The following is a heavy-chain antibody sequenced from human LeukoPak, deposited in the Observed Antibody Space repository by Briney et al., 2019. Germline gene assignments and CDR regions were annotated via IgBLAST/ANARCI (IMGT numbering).Heavy chain of an antibody. D-gene: IGHD3-3*01. CDR2: INPNRGGT. V-gene: IGHV1-2*02. CDR1: GYTFTGYY. J-gene: IGHJ4*02. Sequence: ASVKVSCKASGYTFTGYYMHWVRQAPGQGLEWMGWINPNRGGTNYAQKFQGRVTMTRDTSISTAYMELSRLRSDDTAVYYCAREGRYYDFWSGYWNFDYWGQGTLVTVSS. CDR3: AREGRYYDFWSGYWNFDY.